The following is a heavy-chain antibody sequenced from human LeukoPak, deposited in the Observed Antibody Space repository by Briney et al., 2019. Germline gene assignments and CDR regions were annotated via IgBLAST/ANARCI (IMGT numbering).Heavy chain of an antibody. CDR2: IKQDGSEK. CDR1: GFTFSSYW. D-gene: IGHD1-26*01. J-gene: IGHJ4*02. CDR3: AREMGATAFDY. V-gene: IGHV3-7*01. Sequence: PGGSLRLSCSAPGFTFSSYWMSWVRQAPGKGLEWVANIKQDGSEKYYVDSVKGRFTISRDNAKNSLYLQMNSLRAEDTAVYYCAREMGATAFDYWGQGTLVTVSS.